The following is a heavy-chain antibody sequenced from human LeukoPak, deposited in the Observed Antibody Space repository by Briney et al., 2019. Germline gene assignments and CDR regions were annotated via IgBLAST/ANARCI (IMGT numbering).Heavy chain of an antibody. V-gene: IGHV1-2*02. J-gene: IGHJ4*02. CDR3: AREGVYDSSGYTYNPFDY. D-gene: IGHD3-22*01. Sequence: ASVKVSCKASGYTFTGYYMHWVRQAPGQGLEWMGWINPNSGGTNYAQKFQGRVTMTRDTSISTAYMELSRLRSDDTAVYYCAREGVYDSSGYTYNPFDYWGQGTLVTVSS. CDR2: INPNSGGT. CDR1: GYTFTGYY.